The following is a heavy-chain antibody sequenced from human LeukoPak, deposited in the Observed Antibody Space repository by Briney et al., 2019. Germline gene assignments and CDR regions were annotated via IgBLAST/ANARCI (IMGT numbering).Heavy chain of an antibody. CDR3: VVYKYILSWSAFDF. CDR2: IRQDGSDK. D-gene: IGHD6-13*01. V-gene: IGHV3-7*01. CDR1: GFTSTTAW. Sequence: GSLTLSCAISGFTSTTAWMTWVRQAPGKGLEWVADIRQDGSDKYYVDSVKGRFIISRDNAKKSVSLHMNSLRVEDTAVYYCVVYKYILSWSAFDFWGRGTMVTVSS. J-gene: IGHJ3*01.